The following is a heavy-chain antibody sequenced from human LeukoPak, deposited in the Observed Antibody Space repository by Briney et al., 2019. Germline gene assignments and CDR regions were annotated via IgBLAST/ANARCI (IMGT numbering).Heavy chain of an antibody. J-gene: IGHJ4*02. CDR1: GFTFSSYW. Sequence: GGSLRLSCAASGFTFSSYWMHWVRQAPGKGLVWVSRINTDGSNTNYADSVKGRFTISRDNAKNSLYLQMNSLRAEDTAVYYCARVDYGDYAGEDYWGQGTLVTVSS. CDR2: INTDGSNT. V-gene: IGHV3-74*01. D-gene: IGHD4-17*01. CDR3: ARVDYGDYAGEDY.